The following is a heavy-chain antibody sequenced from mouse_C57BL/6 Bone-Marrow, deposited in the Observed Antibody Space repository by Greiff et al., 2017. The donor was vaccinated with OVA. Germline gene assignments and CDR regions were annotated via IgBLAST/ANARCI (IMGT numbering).Heavy chain of an antibody. CDR2: INPSTGGT. Sequence: EVQLQESGPELVKPGASVKISCKASGYSFTGYYMNWVKQSPEKSLEWIGEINPSTGGTTYNQKFKAKATLTVDKSSSTAYMQLKSLTSEDSAVYYCARWPNWYYFDYWGQGTTLTVSS. CDR1: GYSFTGYY. D-gene: IGHD4-1*01. V-gene: IGHV1-42*01. CDR3: ARWPNWYYFDY. J-gene: IGHJ2*01.